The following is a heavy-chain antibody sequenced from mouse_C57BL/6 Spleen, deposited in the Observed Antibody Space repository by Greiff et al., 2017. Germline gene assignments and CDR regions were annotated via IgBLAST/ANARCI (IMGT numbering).Heavy chain of an antibody. CDR2: IHPNSGST. V-gene: IGHV1-64*01. Sequence: QVQLKQPGAELVKPGASVKLSCKASGYTFTSYWMHWVKQRPGQGLEWIGMIHPNSGSTNYNEKFKSKATLTVDKSSRTAYMQLSILTSEDSAVYYCARERGYDWFAYWGQGTLVTVSA. D-gene: IGHD2-2*01. CDR3: ARERGYDWFAY. J-gene: IGHJ3*01. CDR1: GYTFTSYW.